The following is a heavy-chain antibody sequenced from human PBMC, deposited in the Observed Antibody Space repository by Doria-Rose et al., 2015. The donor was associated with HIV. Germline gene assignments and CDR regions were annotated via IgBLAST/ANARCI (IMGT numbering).Heavy chain of an antibody. CDR1: GVSLSSPGMG. V-gene: IGHV2-26*01. D-gene: IGHD6-13*01. CDR3: ARIKSSRWYHKYYFDF. CDR2: IFSDDER. Sequence: ESGPVLVKPTETLTLTCTVSGVSLSSPGMGVSWIRQPPGKALEWLANIFSDDERSYRTSLKSRLTISRGTSKIQVVLTMTDMDPVDTATYYCARIKSSRWYHKYYFDFWGQGTLVIVS. J-gene: IGHJ4*02.